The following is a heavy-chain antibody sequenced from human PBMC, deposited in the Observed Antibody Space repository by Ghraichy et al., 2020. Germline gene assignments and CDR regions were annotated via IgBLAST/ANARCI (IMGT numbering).Heavy chain of an antibody. CDR2: INPNSGGT. Sequence: ASVKVSCKASGYTFTGYYMHWVRQAPGQGLEWMGWINPNSGGTNYAQKFQGRVTMTRDTSISTAYMELSRLRSDDTAVYYCARDLGTEISVEMATITYYYGMDVWGQGTTVTVSS. CDR1: GYTFTGYY. D-gene: IGHD5-24*01. J-gene: IGHJ6*02. V-gene: IGHV1-2*02. CDR3: ARDLGTEISVEMATITYYYGMDV.